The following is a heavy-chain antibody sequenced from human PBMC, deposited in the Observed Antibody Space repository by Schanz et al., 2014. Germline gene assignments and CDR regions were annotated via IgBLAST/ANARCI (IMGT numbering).Heavy chain of an antibody. J-gene: IGHJ5*02. CDR2: IYHSGST. V-gene: IGHV4-4*02. CDR1: GGSISSSNW. Sequence: QVQLQESGPGLVKPSGTLSLTCAVSGGSISSSNWWSWVRQPPGKGLEWIGEIYHSGSTNYKPSLKSRVTIATDKSKTQFSLTLRSVTAADTAVYYCARRSVSPSGNSYGYVVAWFDPWGQGTLVTVSS. CDR3: ARRSVSPSGNSYGYVVAWFDP. D-gene: IGHD5-18*01.